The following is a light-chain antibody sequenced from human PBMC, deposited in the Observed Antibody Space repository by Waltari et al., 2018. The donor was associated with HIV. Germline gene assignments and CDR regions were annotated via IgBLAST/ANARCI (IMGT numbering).Light chain of an antibody. Sequence: QSALTQPASVSGSPGQSITIPCTGTSREVGGYNYVPWYQPHPGKAPKLMIYEVSNRPSGVSNRFSGSKSGNTASLTISGLQAEDEADYYCSSYTSSSTLYVVFGGGTKLTVL. V-gene: IGLV2-14*01. CDR3: SSYTSSSTLYVV. CDR2: EVS. J-gene: IGLJ2*01. CDR1: SREVGGYNY.